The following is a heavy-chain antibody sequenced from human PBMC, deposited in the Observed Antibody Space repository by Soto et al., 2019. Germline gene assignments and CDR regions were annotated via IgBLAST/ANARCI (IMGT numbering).Heavy chain of an antibody. J-gene: IGHJ4*02. CDR1: GVTCSSYA. V-gene: IGHV3-21*01. D-gene: IGHD3-3*01. CDR2: ISSSGGYT. CDR3: ASNYDFWSGYPFDY. Sequence: PGGSLRLSCAAAGVTCSSYARSWVRQAPGKGLEWVSAISSSGGYTYYADSVKGRFTISRDNAKNSLYLQMNSLRAEDTAVYYCASNYDFWSGYPFDYWGQGTLVTV.